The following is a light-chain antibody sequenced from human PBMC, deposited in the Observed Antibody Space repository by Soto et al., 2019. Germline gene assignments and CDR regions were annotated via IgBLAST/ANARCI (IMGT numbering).Light chain of an antibody. CDR3: QQYYTTPET. Sequence: DIVMTQSPDSLAVSLGERATINCKSSQSVLYSSNNNNYLAWYQQQPGQPPKLLFYWASTRESGVPDRFSGSGSGTDFTLTISSLQAEDVAVYYCQQYYTTPETFGQGTKVEIK. CDR2: WAS. CDR1: QSVLYSSNNNNY. V-gene: IGKV4-1*01. J-gene: IGKJ1*01.